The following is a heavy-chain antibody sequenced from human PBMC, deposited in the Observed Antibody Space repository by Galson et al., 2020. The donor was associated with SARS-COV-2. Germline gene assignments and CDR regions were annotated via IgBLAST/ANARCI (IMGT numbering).Heavy chain of an antibody. Sequence: GGSLRLSCAASGFTFSSYAMSWVRQAPGKGLEWVSAIRGSGGSTYYADSVKGRFTISRDNSKNTLYLQMNSLRAEDTAVYYCAKDLTYIVVVVAATRTWGQGTLVTVSS. CDR2: IRGSGGST. D-gene: IGHD2-15*01. CDR3: AKDLTYIVVVVAATRT. V-gene: IGHV3-23*01. CDR1: GFTFSSYA. J-gene: IGHJ5*02.